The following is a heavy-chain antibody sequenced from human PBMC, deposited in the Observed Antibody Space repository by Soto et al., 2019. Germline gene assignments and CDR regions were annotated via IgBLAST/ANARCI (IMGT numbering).Heavy chain of an antibody. Sequence: EVQLVESGGGLVQPGGSLRLSCAASGFTFSSYSMNWVRQAPGKGLEWVSYISSSSSTIYYADSVKGRFTISRDNAKNSLYLQINSLRAEDTAVYYCASHPEPIAQIGCFDPWGQGTLVTVSS. D-gene: IGHD6-13*01. J-gene: IGHJ5*02. CDR1: GFTFSSYS. CDR2: ISSSSSTI. CDR3: ASHPEPIAQIGCFDP. V-gene: IGHV3-48*01.